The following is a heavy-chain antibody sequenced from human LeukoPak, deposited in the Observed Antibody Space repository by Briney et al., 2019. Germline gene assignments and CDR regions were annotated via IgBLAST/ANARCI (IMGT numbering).Heavy chain of an antibody. V-gene: IGHV3-30-3*01. CDR2: ISYDGSNK. CDR1: GLTFSSYA. CDR3: ARDWGEVVTTPFDY. D-gene: IGHD3-16*01. Sequence: PGRSLRLSCAASGLTFSSYAMHWVRQAPGKGLEWVAVISYDGSNKYYADPVKGRFTISRDNSKNTLYLQMNSLRAEDTAVYYCARDWGEVVTTPFDYWGQGTLVTVSS. J-gene: IGHJ4*02.